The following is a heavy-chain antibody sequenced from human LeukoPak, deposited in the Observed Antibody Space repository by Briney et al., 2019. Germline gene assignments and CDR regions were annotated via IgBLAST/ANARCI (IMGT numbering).Heavy chain of an antibody. D-gene: IGHD4-17*01. J-gene: IGHJ2*01. Sequence: PSETLSLTCTVSGGSISSYYWSWIRQPPGKGLEWIGYIYYSGSTNYNPSLKSRVTISVDTSKNQFSLKPSSVTAADTAVYYCARDSTVYWYFDLWGRGTLVTVSS. V-gene: IGHV4-59*08. CDR3: ARDSTVYWYFDL. CDR2: IYYSGST. CDR1: GGSISSYY.